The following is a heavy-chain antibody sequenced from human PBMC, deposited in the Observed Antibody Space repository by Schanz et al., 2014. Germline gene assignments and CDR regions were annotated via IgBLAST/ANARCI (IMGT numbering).Heavy chain of an antibody. CDR2: ISGSNGNT. V-gene: IGHV1-18*01. J-gene: IGHJ4*02. D-gene: IGHD3-22*01. CDR1: GYNITSND. Sequence: QVQLVQSEAEVKKPGSSVKVSCKASGYNITSNDVTWVRQATGQGLEWLGWISGSNGNTNYAQKLQGRVTMTADTSTSTAYMELSSLRSEDTAMYYCARDYYDSSGYYYCDYWGQGTLVTVSS. CDR3: ARDYYDSSGYYYCDY.